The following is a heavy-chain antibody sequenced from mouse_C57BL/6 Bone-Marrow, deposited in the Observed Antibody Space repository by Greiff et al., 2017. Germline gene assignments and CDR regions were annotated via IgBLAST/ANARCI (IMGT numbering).Heavy chain of an antibody. CDR3: ARSRDYDVPLGTF. CDR1: GYTFTDYY. J-gene: IGHJ3*01. Sequence: QVQLKQSGAELVRPGASVKLSCKASGYTFTDYYINWVKQRPGQGLEWIARIYPGSGNTYYNEKFKGKATLTAEKSSSTAYMQLSSLTSEDSAVYFCARSRDYDVPLGTFWGQGTLVTVPA. CDR2: IYPGSGNT. V-gene: IGHV1-76*01. D-gene: IGHD2-4*01.